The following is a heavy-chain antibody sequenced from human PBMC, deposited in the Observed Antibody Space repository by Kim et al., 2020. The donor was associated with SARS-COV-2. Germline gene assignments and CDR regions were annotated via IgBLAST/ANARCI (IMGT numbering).Heavy chain of an antibody. CDR1: GGTFSSYA. V-gene: IGHV1-69*13. Sequence: SVKVSCKASGGTFSSYAISWVRQAPGQGLEWMGGIIPIFGTANYAQKFQGRVTITADESTSTAYMELSSLRSEDTAVYYCARSTFCSGGSCYGGGAFDIWGQGTMVTVSS. CDR2: IIPIFGTA. J-gene: IGHJ3*02. CDR3: ARSTFCSGGSCYGGGAFDI. D-gene: IGHD2-15*01.